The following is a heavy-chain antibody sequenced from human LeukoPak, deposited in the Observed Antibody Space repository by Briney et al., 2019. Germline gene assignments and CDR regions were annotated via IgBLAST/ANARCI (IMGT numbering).Heavy chain of an antibody. CDR3: ARGRYGSGSYYTLGYYYYYMDV. V-gene: IGHV4-59*01. Sequence: SETLSLTCTVSGGSINNYYWNWIRQPPGKGLEWIGYIYYSGSTNYNPSLKSRVTISVDTPKNQFSLKLSSVTAADTAVYYCARGRYGSGSYYTLGYYYYYMDVWGKGTTVTVSS. CDR2: IYYSGST. J-gene: IGHJ6*03. CDR1: GGSINNYY. D-gene: IGHD3-10*01.